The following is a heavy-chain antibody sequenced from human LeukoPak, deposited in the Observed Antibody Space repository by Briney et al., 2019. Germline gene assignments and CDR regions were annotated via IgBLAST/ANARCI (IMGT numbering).Heavy chain of an antibody. Sequence: PGRSLRLSCAASGFTFSSYTMHWVRQAPGKGLEWVAAIWFDGNTTYYAASVKGRFTICSDNSKNTLYLQMNSLRAEDTASYCCASNSGRSGGYWGQGTLVTVSS. CDR1: GFTFSSYT. D-gene: IGHD1-26*01. CDR3: ASNSGRSGGY. J-gene: IGHJ4*02. V-gene: IGHV3-33*03. CDR2: IWFDGNTT.